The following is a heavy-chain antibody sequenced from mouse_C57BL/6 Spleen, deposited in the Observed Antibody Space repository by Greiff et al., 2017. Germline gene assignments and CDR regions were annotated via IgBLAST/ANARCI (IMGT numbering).Heavy chain of an antibody. CDR1: GYSFTGYY. V-gene: IGHV1-42*01. J-gene: IGHJ4*01. CDR2: INPSTGGT. Sequence: VQLQQSGPELVKPGASVKISCKASGYSFTGYYMNWVKQSPEKSLEWIGEINPSTGGTTYNQKFKAKATLTVDKSSSTAYMQLKSLTSEDSAVYYCASADPYYAMDYWGQGTSVTVSS. CDR3: ASADPYYAMDY.